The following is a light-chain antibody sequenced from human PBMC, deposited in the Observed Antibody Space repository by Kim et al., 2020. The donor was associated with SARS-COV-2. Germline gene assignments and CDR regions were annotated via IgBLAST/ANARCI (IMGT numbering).Light chain of an antibody. V-gene: IGKV1-5*03. Sequence: ASVGERVTITCRASQSISSWLAWYQQKPGKAPKLLIYKASSLESEVPSRFSGSGSGTEFTLTISSLQPDDFATYYCQQYNSYSWTFGQGTKVDIK. CDR3: QQYNSYSWT. J-gene: IGKJ1*01. CDR1: QSISSW. CDR2: KAS.